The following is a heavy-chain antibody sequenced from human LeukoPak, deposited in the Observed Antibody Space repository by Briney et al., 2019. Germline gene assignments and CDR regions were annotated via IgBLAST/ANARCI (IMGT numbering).Heavy chain of an antibody. V-gene: IGHV3-9*03. Sequence: GGSLRLSCAASGFIFDDYAMHWVRQAPGKGLEWVSGISWNSGSIAYADSVKGRFTISRDNAKNSLHLQMNSLRAEDMALYYCAKDVSLGYCSGGSCSAHFDYWGQGTLVTVSS. D-gene: IGHD2-15*01. CDR3: AKDVSLGYCSGGSCSAHFDY. CDR2: ISWNSGSI. CDR1: GFIFDDYA. J-gene: IGHJ4*02.